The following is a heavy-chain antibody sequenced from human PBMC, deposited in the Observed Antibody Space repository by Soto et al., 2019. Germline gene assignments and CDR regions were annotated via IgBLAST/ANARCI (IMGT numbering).Heavy chain of an antibody. CDR1: GGTFNNYA. Sequence: QVQLVQSGAEVKKPGSSVKVSCKASGGTFNNYAISWVRQAPGQGLEWMGGIIPIIGTADYAHKFQGRLAISADESTGTTFMYVSSLRYDYTALYYCSRGGVDVVETSDFDYGGQGTLVTVSS. D-gene: IGHD5-12*01. CDR3: SRGGVDVVETSDFDY. J-gene: IGHJ4*02. V-gene: IGHV1-69*01. CDR2: IIPIIGTA.